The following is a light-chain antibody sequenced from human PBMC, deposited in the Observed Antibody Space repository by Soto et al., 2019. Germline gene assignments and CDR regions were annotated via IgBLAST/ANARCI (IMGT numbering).Light chain of an antibody. V-gene: IGKV1-9*01. J-gene: IGKJ5*01. CDR3: QHLISYPLT. Sequence: DIQLTQSPSFLSASVGDRVTITCRASQGISSLLAWYQQRPGKAPKLLIYAASTLQSGVPSRFSGSGAGTEFTLTISSLQPEDFATYYCQHLISYPLTVGQGTRLEIQ. CDR2: AAS. CDR1: QGISSL.